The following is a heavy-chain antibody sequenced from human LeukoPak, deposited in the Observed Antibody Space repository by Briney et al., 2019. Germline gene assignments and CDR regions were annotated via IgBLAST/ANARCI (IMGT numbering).Heavy chain of an antibody. CDR3: ARIFRGVIITQSHYYYYYMDV. CDR1: GFTFSSYA. D-gene: IGHD3-10*01. V-gene: IGHV4-38-2*01. J-gene: IGHJ6*03. Sequence: GSLRLSCAASGFTFSSYAMSWFRQAPGKGLEWIGSIYYSGSTYYNPSLKSRVTISVGTSKNQFSLKLSSVTAADTAVYYCARIFRGVIITQSHYYYYYMDVWGKGTTVTVSS. CDR2: IYYSGST.